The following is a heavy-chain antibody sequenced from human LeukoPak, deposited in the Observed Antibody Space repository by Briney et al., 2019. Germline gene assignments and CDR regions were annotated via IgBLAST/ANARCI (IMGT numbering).Heavy chain of an antibody. CDR1: AFTVSRNY. D-gene: IGHD5-18*01. V-gene: IGHV3-53*01. CDR3: ARWDSYGWLQH. CDR2: LYSGGTT. Sequence: TGRSLRLSCAASAFTVSRNYSSWVGQAPGKGREWVSVLYSGGTTYYADSVKGRFTISRDNSKNTVFLQMNSLRVEDTAVYYCARWDSYGWLQHWGQGTLVTVSS. J-gene: IGHJ1*01.